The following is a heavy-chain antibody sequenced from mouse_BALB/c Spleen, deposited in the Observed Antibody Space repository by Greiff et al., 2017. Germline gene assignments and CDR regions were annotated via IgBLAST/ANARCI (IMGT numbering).Heavy chain of an antibody. V-gene: IGHV1-62-2*01. CDR1: GYTFTDYI. Sequence: QVQLQQSGAELVKPGASVKLSCKASGYTFTDYIIHWVKQRPGQGLEWIGWFYPGSGSIKYNEKFKDKATLTADKSSSTVYMELSRLTSEDSAVYFCGIHALTGDYFDYWGQGTTLTVSS. D-gene: IGHD4-1*01. J-gene: IGHJ2*01. CDR2: FYPGSGSI. CDR3: GIHALTGDYFDY.